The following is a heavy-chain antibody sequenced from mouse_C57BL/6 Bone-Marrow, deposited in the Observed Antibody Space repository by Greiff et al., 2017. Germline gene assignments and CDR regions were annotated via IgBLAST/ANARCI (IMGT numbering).Heavy chain of an antibody. D-gene: IGHD1-1*01. V-gene: IGHV1-85*01. J-gene: IGHJ4*01. CDR3: ARWAVVVPYAMDY. Sequence: QVQLQQSGPELVKPGASVKLSCKASGYTFTSYDINWVKQRPGQGLEWIGWIYPRDGSNKYNEKFKGKATLTVDTSSSTAYMELHSLTSEDSAVYFCARWAVVVPYAMDYWGQGTSVTVSS. CDR1: GYTFTSYD. CDR2: IYPRDGSN.